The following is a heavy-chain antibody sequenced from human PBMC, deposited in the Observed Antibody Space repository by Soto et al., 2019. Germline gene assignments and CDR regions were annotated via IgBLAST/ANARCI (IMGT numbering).Heavy chain of an antibody. J-gene: IGHJ6*02. D-gene: IGHD6-13*01. CDR2: INPSGGST. CDR3: ARVFIAAAVNDGMDV. CDR1: GYTFTSYY. Sequence: QVQLVQSGAEVKKPGASVKVSCKASGYTFTSYYMHWVRQAPGQGLEWMGIINPSGGSTSYAQKFQGRVTMTRDTSTSTDYMELSSLRSEDTAVYYCARVFIAAAVNDGMDVWGQGTTVTVSS. V-gene: IGHV1-46*01.